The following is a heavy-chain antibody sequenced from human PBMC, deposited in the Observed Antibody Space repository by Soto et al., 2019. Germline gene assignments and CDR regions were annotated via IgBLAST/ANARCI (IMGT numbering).Heavy chain of an antibody. V-gene: IGHV3-11*06. CDR1: GFTFSDYY. CDR3: ARVPGPCSGGSCTDY. D-gene: IGHD2-15*01. J-gene: IGHJ4*02. Sequence: PGGSLRLSCAASGFTFSDYYMSWIRQAPGKGLEWVSYISSSSSYTNYADSVKGRFTISRDNAKNSLYLQMNSLRAEDTAVYYCARVPGPCSGGSCTDYWGQGTLVTVSS. CDR2: ISSSSSYT.